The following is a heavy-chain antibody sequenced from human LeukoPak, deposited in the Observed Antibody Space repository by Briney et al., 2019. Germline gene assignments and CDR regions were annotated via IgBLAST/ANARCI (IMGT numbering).Heavy chain of an antibody. V-gene: IGHV4-39*01. CDR1: GGSISSSSYY. CDR3: ARLSSLHSSGRKRWYFDL. Sequence: KPSQTLSLTCTVSGGSISSSSYYWGWIRQPPGKGLEWIGSISYSGSTYYSPSLKSRVTISVDTSKNQFSLKLSSVTAADTAVYSCARLSSLHSSGRKRWYFDLWGRGTLVTVSS. J-gene: IGHJ2*01. D-gene: IGHD2-15*01. CDR2: ISYSGST.